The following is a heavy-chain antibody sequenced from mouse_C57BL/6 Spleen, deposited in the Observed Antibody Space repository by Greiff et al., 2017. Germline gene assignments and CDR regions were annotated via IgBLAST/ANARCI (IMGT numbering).Heavy chain of an antibody. CDR2: ISDGGSYT. V-gene: IGHV5-4*01. CDR3: ARDNGNYFHY. Sequence: EVKLVESGGGLVKPGGSLKLSCATSGFTFSSYAMSWVRQTPEKRLEWVATISDGGSYTYYPDNVKGRFTISRDNAKNNLYLQMSHLKSEDTAMYYCARDNGNYFHYWGQGTTLTVSS. J-gene: IGHJ2*01. D-gene: IGHD2-1*01. CDR1: GFTFSSYA.